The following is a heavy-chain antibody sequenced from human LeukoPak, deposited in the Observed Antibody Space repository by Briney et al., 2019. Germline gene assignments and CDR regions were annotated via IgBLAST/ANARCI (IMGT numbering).Heavy chain of an antibody. J-gene: IGHJ5*02. CDR1: GYTFTSYA. D-gene: IGHD3-9*01. CDR3: AREWYSGVLRYFDWLLRRGGWFDP. V-gene: IGHV1-3*01. Sequence: ASVKVSCKASGYTFTSYAMHWVRQAPGQRLEWMGWINAGNGNTEYSQKFQGRVTITRDTSASTAYMELSSLRSEDTAVYYCAREWYSGVLRYFDWLLRRGGWFDPWGQGTLVTVSS. CDR2: INAGNGNT.